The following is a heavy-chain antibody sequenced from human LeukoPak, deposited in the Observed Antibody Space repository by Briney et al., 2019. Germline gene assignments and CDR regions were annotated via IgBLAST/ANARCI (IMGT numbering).Heavy chain of an antibody. J-gene: IGHJ6*03. D-gene: IGHD3-9*01. V-gene: IGHV4-39*01. Sequence: PSETLSLSXTVSGDSISSSNYYWGWIPPRPGQGPEWVGSIYYSGTTYHNPSLKSPVTISVDTSRNQFSLKVSSVTDADTAVYYCARQRRYDYYMDVWGKGTTVTVSS. CDR1: GDSISSSNYY. CDR3: ARQRRYDYYMDV. CDR2: IYYSGTT.